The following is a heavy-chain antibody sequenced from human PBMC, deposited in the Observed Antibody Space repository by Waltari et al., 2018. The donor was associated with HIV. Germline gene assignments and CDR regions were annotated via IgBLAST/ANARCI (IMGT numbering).Heavy chain of an antibody. CDR3: VRDSSGCDC. V-gene: IGHV6-1*01. J-gene: IGHJ4*02. CDR2: NYYRYRWHR. Sequence: QVSLQASGPGQLEASQTLSLTCGASGHCISPNSGAWNWVGQPPSKGLGWLGKNYYRYRWHRDYAVSVRGRVLINVEPSRKRLSMEVKSVTPEDSGTYVGVRDSSGCDCWGRGHLVNVSS. D-gene: IGHD3-9*01. CDR1: GHCISPNSGA.